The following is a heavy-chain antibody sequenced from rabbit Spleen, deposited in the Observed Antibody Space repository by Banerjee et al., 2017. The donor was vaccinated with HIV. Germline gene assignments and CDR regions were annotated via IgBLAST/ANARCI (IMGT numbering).Heavy chain of an antibody. CDR1: GFSFSSNHY. D-gene: IGHD3-1*01. Sequence: QEQLVESGGGLVKPEGSLKLSCTTSGFSFSSNHYMCWVRQAPGKGLEWIACTAAGGSAFTYYASWAKGRFTCSKASSTTVTLQMTSLTAADTATYFCARDLASVVGWNFNLWARAPSSPS. CDR3: ARDLASVVGWNFNL. V-gene: IGHV1S45*01. J-gene: IGHJ4*01. CDR2: TAAGGSAFT.